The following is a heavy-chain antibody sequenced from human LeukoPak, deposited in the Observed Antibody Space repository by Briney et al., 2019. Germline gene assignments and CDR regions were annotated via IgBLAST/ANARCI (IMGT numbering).Heavy chain of an antibody. Sequence: SETLSLTCAVYGGSFSGYYWSWIRQPPGKGLGWIGEINHSGSTNYNPSLKSRVTISVDTSKNQFSLKLSSVTAADTAVYYCASTSSSWYRYDYWGQGTLVTVSS. V-gene: IGHV4-34*09. D-gene: IGHD6-13*01. CDR1: GGSFSGYY. CDR2: INHSGST. CDR3: ASTSSSWYRYDY. J-gene: IGHJ4*02.